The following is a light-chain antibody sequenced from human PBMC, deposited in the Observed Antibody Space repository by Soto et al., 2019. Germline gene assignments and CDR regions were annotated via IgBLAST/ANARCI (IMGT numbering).Light chain of an antibody. CDR1: QSISNH. CDR3: QQSYSSPPT. V-gene: IGKV1-39*01. Sequence: DIQMTQSPSSLSASVEDRVIITCRASQSISNHFNWYQQKPGKAPKLLIFAASSLQRGVPSRFSGSRSGPDFTLTISRLQPEDFATYYCQQSYSSPPTFGQGTKVEIK. CDR2: AAS. J-gene: IGKJ1*01.